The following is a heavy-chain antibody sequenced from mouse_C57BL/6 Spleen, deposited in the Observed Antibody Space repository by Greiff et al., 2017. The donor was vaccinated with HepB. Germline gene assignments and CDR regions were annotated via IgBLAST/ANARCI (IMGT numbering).Heavy chain of an antibody. Sequence: VQLQQSGAELVRPGASVKLSCTASGFNIKDDYMHWVKQRPEQGLEWIGWIDPENGDTEYASKFQGKATITADTSSNTAYLQLSSLTSEDTAVYYCTTEVAGSYWYFDVWGTGTTVTVSS. CDR3: TTEVAGSYWYFDV. D-gene: IGHD1-1*01. CDR2: IDPENGDT. CDR1: GFNIKDDY. J-gene: IGHJ1*03. V-gene: IGHV14-4*01.